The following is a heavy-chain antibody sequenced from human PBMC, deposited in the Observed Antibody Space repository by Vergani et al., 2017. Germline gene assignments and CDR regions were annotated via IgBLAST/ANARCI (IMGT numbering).Heavy chain of an antibody. D-gene: IGHD5-24*01. CDR2: VSVSVST. CDR1: GGSITNYY. CDR3: ARGTPIIDY. J-gene: IGHJ4*02. V-gene: IGHV4-4*07. Sequence: QVPLQESGPGLVNPSETLSLTCSVSGGSITNYYWSWIRQAAGKGLEWIGRVSVSVSTDSNASLRSRVTMSIDTSTNQFSLKLTSVTAADTAIYYCARGTPIIDYWGQGSLVTVSS.